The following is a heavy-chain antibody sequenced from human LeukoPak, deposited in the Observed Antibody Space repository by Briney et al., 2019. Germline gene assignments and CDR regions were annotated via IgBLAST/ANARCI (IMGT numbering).Heavy chain of an antibody. CDR3: ARGAKVGGYYYGMDV. J-gene: IGHJ6*04. CDR1: GGSISSYC. V-gene: IGHV4-59*01. D-gene: IGHD2-15*01. Sequence: SETLSLTCTVSGGSISSYCWSWIRQPPGKGLEWIGYIYYSGSTNYNPSLKSRVTISVDTSKNQFSLKLSSVTAADTAVYYCARGAKVGGYYYGMDVWGKGTTVTVSS. CDR2: IYYSGST.